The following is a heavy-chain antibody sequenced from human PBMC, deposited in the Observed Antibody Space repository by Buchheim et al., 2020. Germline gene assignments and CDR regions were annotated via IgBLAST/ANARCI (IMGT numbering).Heavy chain of an antibody. CDR3: ARDSRITGNDY. D-gene: IGHD1-20*01. Sequence: EVQLVESGGGLVQPGGSLRLSCAVSGLAFNNRWMHWVRQAPGKGLAWVSHVNSDESTTTYVDSVKGRFTISRDNAKNTLYLQMNSLRAEDTAVYYCARDSRITGNDYWGQGTL. V-gene: IGHV3-74*01. CDR1: GLAFNNRW. CDR2: VNSDESTT. J-gene: IGHJ4*02.